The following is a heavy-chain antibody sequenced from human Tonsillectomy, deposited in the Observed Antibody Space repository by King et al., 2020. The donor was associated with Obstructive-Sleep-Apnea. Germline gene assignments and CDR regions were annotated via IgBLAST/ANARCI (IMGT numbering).Heavy chain of an antibody. CDR2: VYYSGST. D-gene: IGHD3-10*01. V-gene: IGHV4-59*01. CDR3: ARAPYGAGIIDWFDP. CDR1: GGSISSYY. J-gene: IGHJ5*02. Sequence: QLQESGPGLVKTSETLSLTCTVSGGSISSYYWSWLRQPPGKGLEWIGYVYYSGSTNYNPSLKSRVTISVDTSKNQFSLKLSSVTAADTAVYYCARAPYGAGIIDWFDPWGQGTLVTVSS.